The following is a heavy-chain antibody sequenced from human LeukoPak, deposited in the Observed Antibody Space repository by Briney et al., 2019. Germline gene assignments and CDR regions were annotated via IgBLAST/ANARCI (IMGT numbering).Heavy chain of an antibody. CDR1: GFTFSSYW. J-gene: IGHJ4*02. Sequence: GGSLRLSCAASGFTFSSYWMSWVRQAPGKGLEWVANIKQDGSVKYYVDSVKGRFTISRDNAKNSLYLQMNSLRAEDTAVYYCARARQLVKKYYFDYWGQGTLVTVSS. V-gene: IGHV3-7*01. CDR2: IKQDGSVK. D-gene: IGHD6-13*01. CDR3: ARARQLVKKYYFDY.